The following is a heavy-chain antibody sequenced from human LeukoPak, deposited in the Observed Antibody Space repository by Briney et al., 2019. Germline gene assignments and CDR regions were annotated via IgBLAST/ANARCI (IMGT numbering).Heavy chain of an antibody. D-gene: IGHD4-17*01. Sequence: GGSLRLSCAASGFTFSSYAMHWVRQAPGKGLEWVAVISYDGSNKYCADSVKGRFTISRDNSKNTLYLQMNSLRAEDTAVYYCAREGGVTTVKTFDYWGQGTLVTVFS. CDR2: ISYDGSNK. CDR3: AREGGVTTVKTFDY. V-gene: IGHV3-30-3*01. CDR1: GFTFSSYA. J-gene: IGHJ4*02.